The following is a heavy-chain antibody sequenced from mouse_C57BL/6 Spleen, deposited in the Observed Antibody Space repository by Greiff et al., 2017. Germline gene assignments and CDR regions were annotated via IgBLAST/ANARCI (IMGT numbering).Heavy chain of an antibody. D-gene: IGHD1-1*02. Sequence: VQLQQSGPELVKPGASVKISCKASGYTFTDYYMNWVKQSHGKSLEWIGDINPNNGGTSYNQKFKGKATLTVDKSSSTAYMELRSLTSEDSAVYYCARWRGSYGAMDYWGQGTSVTVSS. CDR3: ARWRGSYGAMDY. V-gene: IGHV1-26*01. J-gene: IGHJ4*01. CDR2: INPNNGGT. CDR1: GYTFTDYY.